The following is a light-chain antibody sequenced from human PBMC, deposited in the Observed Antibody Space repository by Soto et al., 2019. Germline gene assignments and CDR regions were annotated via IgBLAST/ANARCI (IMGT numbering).Light chain of an antibody. CDR2: EVR. J-gene: IGLJ2*01. Sequence: QSALTQPASVSGSPGQSITISCTGTSSDVGAYDFVSWYQQHPDKAPKLMIYEVRYRPSGVSNRFSGSKSVNTATLTISGLQAEDEADYYCCSYAGSSTSVFGGGTKVTVL. V-gene: IGLV2-14*03. CDR3: CSYAGSSTSV. CDR1: SSDVGAYDF.